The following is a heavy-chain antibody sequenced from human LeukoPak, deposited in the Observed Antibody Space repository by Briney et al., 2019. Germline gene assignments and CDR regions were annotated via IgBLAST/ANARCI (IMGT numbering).Heavy chain of an antibody. D-gene: IGHD5-18*01. V-gene: IGHV4-39*07. CDR1: GGSISNGNYY. CDR3: ARISGFNYGRTFDY. CDR2: IHYSGTT. Sequence: PSETLSLTCTVSGGSISNGNYYWGWIRQPLGRGLEWIGSIHYSGTTYYNPSLKSRVTISVDTSKNQFSLKLSSLTAADTAVYYCARISGFNYGRTFDYWGQGTLVTVSS. J-gene: IGHJ4*02.